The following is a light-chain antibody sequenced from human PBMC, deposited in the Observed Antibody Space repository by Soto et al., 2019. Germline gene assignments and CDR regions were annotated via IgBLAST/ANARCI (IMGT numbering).Light chain of an antibody. CDR1: SSDVGCYNY. J-gene: IGLJ1*01. CDR2: GVS. V-gene: IGLV2-8*01. CDR3: NSYAGSNSYV. Sequence: QSALTHPPSASGSLGQSVTISCTGTSSDVGCYNYVPWYQQHPGKAPKLMVYGVSRRSLRVPDRVSGSNSVNTASLTVSGLQSEDEADYCCNSYAGSNSYVFGTGTQLTV.